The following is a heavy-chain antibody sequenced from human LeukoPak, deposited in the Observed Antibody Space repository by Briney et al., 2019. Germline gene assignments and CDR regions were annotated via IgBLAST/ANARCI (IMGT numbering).Heavy chain of an antibody. CDR1: GFTFDDFA. J-gene: IGHJ4*02. CDR3: TRDTDFGSATNYFDH. CDR2: ISWEGQTT. V-gene: IGHV3-43*01. Sequence: PGGSLRPSCAASGFTFDDFAMHWVRQAPGKGLEWVSLISWEGQTTYYADSVRGRFTISRDNSKNSLYLQMNSLTTDDTAFYYCTRDTDFGSATNYFDHWGQGTLVSVSS. D-gene: IGHD3-10*01.